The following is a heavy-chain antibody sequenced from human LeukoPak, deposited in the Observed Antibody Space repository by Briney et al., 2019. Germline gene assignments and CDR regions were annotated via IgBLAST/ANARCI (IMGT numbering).Heavy chain of an antibody. D-gene: IGHD3-10*01. J-gene: IGHJ4*02. CDR2: INPNSGGT. CDR1: GYTFTDYY. Sequence: GASVKVSCKTSGYTFTDYYLHWVRQAPGQGLECMGCINPNSGGTNYAQKFQGRVTMTRDTSISTAYMELSRLRSDDTAVYYCARVVRGVMGATYYFDYWGQGTLVTVSS. V-gene: IGHV1-2*02. CDR3: ARVVRGVMGATYYFDY.